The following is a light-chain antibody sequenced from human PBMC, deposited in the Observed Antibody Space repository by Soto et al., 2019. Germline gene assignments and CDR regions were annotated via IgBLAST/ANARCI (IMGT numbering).Light chain of an antibody. V-gene: IGLV2-8*01. CDR3: TSYAGSNIWV. CDR1: SSDVGAYNY. CDR2: EVS. Sequence: QSVLTQPPSASGSPGQSVTISCTGTSSDVGAYNYVSWYQQYPGKAPKLMIYEVSKRPSGVPDRFSGSKSGKTASLTVSGLQAEDEADYPCTSYAGSNIWVFGGGTKVTVL. J-gene: IGLJ3*02.